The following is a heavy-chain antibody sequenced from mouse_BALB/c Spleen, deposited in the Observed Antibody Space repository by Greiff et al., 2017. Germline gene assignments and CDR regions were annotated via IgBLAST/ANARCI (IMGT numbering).Heavy chain of an antibody. CDR2: ISTYYGDA. Sequence: VQLQQSGAELVRPGVSVKISCKGSGYTFTDYAMHWVKQSHAKSLEWIGVISTYYGDASYNQKFKGKATMTVDKSSSTAYMELARLTSEDSAIYYCARPYDGYSAWFAYWGQGTLVTVSA. V-gene: IGHV1S137*01. CDR1: GYTFTDYA. J-gene: IGHJ3*01. D-gene: IGHD2-3*01. CDR3: ARPYDGYSAWFAY.